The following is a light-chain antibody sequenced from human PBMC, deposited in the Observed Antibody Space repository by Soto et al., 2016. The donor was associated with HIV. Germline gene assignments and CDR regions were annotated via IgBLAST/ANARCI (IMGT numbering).Light chain of an antibody. J-gene: IGLJ3*02. CDR3: QVWDGDSDHWV. CDR1: NIGSKS. CDR2: DNS. V-gene: IGLV3-21*03. Sequence: SYELAQSPSLSVAPGNTARILCGGTNIGSKSVHWYQQSPGQAPVLVVHDNSERPSGIPARFGGSNSGATATLTITRVEAGDEADYYCQVWDGDSDHWVFGGGTKLTVL.